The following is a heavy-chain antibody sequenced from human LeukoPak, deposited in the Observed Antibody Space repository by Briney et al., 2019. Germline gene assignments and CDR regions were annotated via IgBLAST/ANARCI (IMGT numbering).Heavy chain of an antibody. CDR1: GFTFSTYS. V-gene: IGHV3-48*01. J-gene: IGHJ6*03. CDR3: ARVRIIMTTYYMDV. D-gene: IGHD3-22*01. CDR2: ISSSSSTI. Sequence: GGSLRLSCAASGFTFSTYSMNWVRQAPGKGLEWVSYISSSSSTIYYADSVKGRFTISRDDAQNSLYLQVSSLRAEDTAVYYCARVRIIMTTYYMDVWGKGTTVTVSS.